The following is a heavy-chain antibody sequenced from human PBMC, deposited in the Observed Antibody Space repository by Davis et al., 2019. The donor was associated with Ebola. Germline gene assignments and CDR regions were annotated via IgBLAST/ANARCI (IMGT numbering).Heavy chain of an antibody. CDR3: ATLWFGELLGMDV. V-gene: IGHV1-46*01. CDR1: GYTFTSYY. Sequence: ASVKVSCKASGYTFTSYYMHWVRQAPGQGLEWMGIINPSGGSTSYAQKFQGRVTMTRDTSTSTVYMELSSLRSDDTAVYYCATLWFGELLGMDVWGKGTTVTVSS. J-gene: IGHJ6*04. D-gene: IGHD3-10*01. CDR2: INPSGGST.